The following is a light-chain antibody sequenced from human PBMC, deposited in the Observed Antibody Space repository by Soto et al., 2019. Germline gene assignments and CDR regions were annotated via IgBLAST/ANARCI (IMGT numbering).Light chain of an antibody. V-gene: IGKV3-20*01. CDR3: QQYGSSPIA. CDR1: QSVSSSY. Sequence: IVMTQSPGTLSWSPGERATLFCSASQSVSSSYLAWYQQQPGQAPRLLIYGASSRATGIPDRFSGSGSGTDFTLTISRLETEDFAVYYCQQYGSSPIAFGQGTRPEIK. CDR2: GAS. J-gene: IGKJ5*01.